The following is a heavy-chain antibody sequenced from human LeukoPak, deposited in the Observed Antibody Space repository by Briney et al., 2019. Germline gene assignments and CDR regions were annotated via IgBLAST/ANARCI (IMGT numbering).Heavy chain of an antibody. J-gene: IGHJ4*02. CDR3: AKDGSWHVDYFDY. CDR1: GFTFSSYA. CDR2: ISGSGGST. Sequence: GGSLRLSCATSGFTFSSYAMSWVRQAPGKGLEWVSAISGSGGSTYYADSVKGRFTISRDNSKNTLYLQMNSLRAEDTAVYYCAKDGSWHVDYFDYWGQGTLVTVSS. V-gene: IGHV3-23*01. D-gene: IGHD6-13*01.